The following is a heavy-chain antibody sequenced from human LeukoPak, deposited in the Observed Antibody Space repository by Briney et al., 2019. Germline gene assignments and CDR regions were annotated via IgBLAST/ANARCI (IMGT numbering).Heavy chain of an antibody. CDR1: GFTFSSYT. J-gene: IGHJ6*04. CDR2: ISSSSSYI. V-gene: IGHV3-21*01. Sequence: GSLRLSCAASGFTFSSYTMNWVRQAPGKGLEWVSSISSSSSYIYYADSVKGRFTISRDNAKNSLYLQMNSLRAEDTAVYYCAELGITMIGGVWGKGTTVTISS. D-gene: IGHD3-10*02. CDR3: AELGITMIGGV.